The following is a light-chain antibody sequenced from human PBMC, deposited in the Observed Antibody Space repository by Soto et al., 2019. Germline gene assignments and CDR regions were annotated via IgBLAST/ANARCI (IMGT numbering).Light chain of an antibody. Sequence: DIQMTQFPSPLSASVGDRVTITCRASQSISNYLNWYQQKPGKAPNLLIYGASTLHIGVPSRFSGSGSGTDFTLTISSLQPEDFGTYCCQQSYSTPRTFGQGTRVEVK. CDR3: QQSYSTPRT. CDR1: QSISNY. CDR2: GAS. J-gene: IGKJ1*01. V-gene: IGKV1-39*01.